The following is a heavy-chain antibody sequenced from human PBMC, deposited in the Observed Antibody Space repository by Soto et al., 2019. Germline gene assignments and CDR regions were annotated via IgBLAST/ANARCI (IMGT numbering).Heavy chain of an antibody. CDR3: ARTPIRDYGDHFCDF. V-gene: IGHV3-33*01. D-gene: IGHD4-17*01. CDR2: IWYDGTKK. CDR1: GFTFSNYG. Sequence: QVQLVESGGGVVQPGKSLRLSCAASGFTFSNYGMHWVRQAPGKGLEWVAVIWYDGTKKYYQESVRGRFAISRDNSQNPVYLQMSSLRAEDSAIYYCARTPIRDYGDHFCDFWGPGTLVTVSS. J-gene: IGHJ4*02.